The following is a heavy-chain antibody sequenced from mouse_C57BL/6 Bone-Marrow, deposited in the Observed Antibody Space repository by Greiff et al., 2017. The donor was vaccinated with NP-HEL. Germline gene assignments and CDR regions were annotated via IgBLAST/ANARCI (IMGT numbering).Heavy chain of an antibody. V-gene: IGHV5-12*01. D-gene: IGHD1-1*01. CDR1: GFTFSDYY. Sequence: EVQRVESGGGLVQPGGSLKLSCAASGFTFSDYYMYWVRQTPEKRLEWVAYISNGGGSTYYPDTVKGRSTISRDNAKNTLYLQMSRLKSEDTAMYYCARPIDYYGSSYGYFDVWGTGTTVTVSS. J-gene: IGHJ1*03. CDR2: ISNGGGST. CDR3: ARPIDYYGSSYGYFDV.